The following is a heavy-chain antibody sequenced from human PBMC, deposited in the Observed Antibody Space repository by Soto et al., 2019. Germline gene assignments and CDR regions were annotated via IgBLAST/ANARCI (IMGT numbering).Heavy chain of an antibody. CDR2: IYWDDDR. D-gene: IGHD6-6*01. CDR1: GFSLSTNDVG. CDR3: AHSKYSRSSFDY. Sequence: SGPTLVNPTQTLTLTCTFSGFSLSTNDVGVGWIHQPPGKALEWLALIYWDDDRRYSPSLKSRLTITKDTSKNQVVLTMTNMDPVDTATYSCAHSKYSRSSFDYWGQGTLVTVSS. J-gene: IGHJ4*02. V-gene: IGHV2-5*02.